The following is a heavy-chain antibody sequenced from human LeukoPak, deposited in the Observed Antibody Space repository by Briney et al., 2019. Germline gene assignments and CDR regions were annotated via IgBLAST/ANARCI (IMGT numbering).Heavy chain of an antibody. CDR2: ISYDGSNK. J-gene: IGHJ4*02. V-gene: IGHV3-30-3*01. D-gene: IGHD4-23*01. CDR1: GFTFSSYA. CDR3: AREGGEVTEPLGD. Sequence: GALRLSCAASGFTFSSYAMHWVRQAPGKGLEWVAVISYDGSNKYYADSVKGRFTISRDNSKNTLYLQMNSLRAEDTAVYYCAREGGEVTEPLGDWGQGTLVTVSS.